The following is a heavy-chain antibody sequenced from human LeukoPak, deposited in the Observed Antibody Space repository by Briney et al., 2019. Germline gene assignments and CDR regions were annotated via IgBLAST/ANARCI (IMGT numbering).Heavy chain of an antibody. CDR1: GYTFTSYG. CDR2: ISAYNGNT. V-gene: IGHV1-18*01. CDR3: ARTIAAAGPTYYYYGMDV. Sequence: GASVKVSCKASGYTFTSYGISWVRQAPGQGLEWMGWISAYNGNTNYAQKLQGRVTMTTDTSTSTAYMELRGLRSDDTAVYYCARTIAAAGPTYYYYGMDVWGQGTTVTVSS. J-gene: IGHJ6*02. D-gene: IGHD6-13*01.